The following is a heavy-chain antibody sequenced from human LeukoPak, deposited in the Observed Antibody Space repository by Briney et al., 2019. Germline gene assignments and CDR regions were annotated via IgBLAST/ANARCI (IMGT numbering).Heavy chain of an antibody. Sequence: PGGSLRLSCAASGFTFSSYSMNWVRQAPGKGLDWVSSISSSSSYIYYADSVKGRFTISRDNAKNSLYLQMNSLRAEDTAVYYCARRAYCSSTSCAFDYWGQGTLVTVSS. J-gene: IGHJ4*02. D-gene: IGHD2-2*01. CDR3: ARRAYCSSTSCAFDY. CDR1: GFTFSSYS. CDR2: ISSSSSYI. V-gene: IGHV3-21*01.